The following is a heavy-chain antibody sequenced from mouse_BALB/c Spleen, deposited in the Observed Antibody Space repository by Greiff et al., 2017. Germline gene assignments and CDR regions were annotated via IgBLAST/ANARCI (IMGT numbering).Heavy chain of an antibody. D-gene: IGHD2-4*01. Sequence: EVQLVESGGGLVQPGGSMKLSRVASGFTFSNYWMNWVRQSPEKGLEWVAEIRLKSNNYATHYAESVKGRFTISRDDSKSSVYLQMNNLRAEDTGIYYCTRYDYLYYFDYWGQGTTLTVSS. J-gene: IGHJ2*01. V-gene: IGHV6-6*02. CDR3: TRYDYLYYFDY. CDR2: IRLKSNNYAT. CDR1: GFTFSNYW.